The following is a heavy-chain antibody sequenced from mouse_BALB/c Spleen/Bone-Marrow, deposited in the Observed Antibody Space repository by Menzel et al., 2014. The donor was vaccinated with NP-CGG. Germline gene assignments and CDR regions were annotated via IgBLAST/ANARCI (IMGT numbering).Heavy chain of an antibody. CDR2: ISYSGGT. V-gene: IGHV3-8*02. CDR1: CDSITSGY. CDR3: ARXDGYYFDY. Sequence: EVKLQESGPRFGDLARTLSLTCSVTCDSITSGYWNWIRKFPGNKLEYMGYISYSGGTYYDPSLKSRISITRDTSKNQFYLQLNSVTTXDTAXYXXARXDGYYFDYWGQGTTLTVSS. J-gene: IGHJ2*01.